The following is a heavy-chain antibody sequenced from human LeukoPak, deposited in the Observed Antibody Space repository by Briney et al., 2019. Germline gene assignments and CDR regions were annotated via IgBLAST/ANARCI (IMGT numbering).Heavy chain of an antibody. D-gene: IGHD3-3*01. V-gene: IGHV3-23*01. CDR1: GFTFSNAW. CDR3: ATHILFWSGLFDS. J-gene: IGHJ4*02. CDR2: IIASGDSA. Sequence: GGSLRLSCAASGFTFSNAWMSWVRQVPGKGLECVSYIIASGDSAYYADSVRGRFTISRDNSKNTLYLQMDDLRAEDSAVYYCATHILFWSGLFDSWGQGALVSVSS.